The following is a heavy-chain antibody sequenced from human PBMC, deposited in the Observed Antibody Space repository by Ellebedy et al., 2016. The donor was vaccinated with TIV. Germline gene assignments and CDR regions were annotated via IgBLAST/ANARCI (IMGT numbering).Heavy chain of an antibody. CDR2: IYYSGST. J-gene: IGHJ5*01. D-gene: IGHD2-15*01. CDR3: ARGIVLVLAANDWFDS. Sequence: NWIRQHPGKGLEWIGYIYYSGSTYYNPSLQSRGTISVDTSKNQFSLKLRSVTAADTAVYYCARGIVLVLAANDWFDSWGQGTLVTVSS. V-gene: IGHV4-31*02.